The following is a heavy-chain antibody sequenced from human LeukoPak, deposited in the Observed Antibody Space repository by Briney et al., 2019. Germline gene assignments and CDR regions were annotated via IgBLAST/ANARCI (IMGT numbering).Heavy chain of an antibody. Sequence: GASVKVSCKASGYTFTGYYMHWVRQAPGQGLEWIGWINPNSGGTNYAQKFQGRVTMTRDTSISTAYMELSRLRSDDTAVYYCARRAFLTGYSLALDYWGQGTLVTVSS. CDR1: GYTFTGYY. V-gene: IGHV1-2*02. CDR3: ARRAFLTGYSLALDY. D-gene: IGHD3-9*01. CDR2: INPNSGGT. J-gene: IGHJ4*02.